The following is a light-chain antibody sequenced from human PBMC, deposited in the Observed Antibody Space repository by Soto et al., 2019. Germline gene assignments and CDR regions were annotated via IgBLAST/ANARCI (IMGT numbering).Light chain of an antibody. CDR1: QSIRYY. J-gene: IGKJ1*01. Sequence: DIQLTQSPPTLSASVGDRVTITCRASQSIRYYLAWYQQMPGKAPKLLIYGASSLQSGVPSRFSGSGSGTEFTLTISSLQADDFATYFCQHHNSYAQTFGHGTKVEIK. V-gene: IGKV1-5*01. CDR2: GAS. CDR3: QHHNSYAQT.